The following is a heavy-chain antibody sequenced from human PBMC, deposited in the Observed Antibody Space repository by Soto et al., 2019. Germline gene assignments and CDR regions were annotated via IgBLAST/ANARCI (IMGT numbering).Heavy chain of an antibody. J-gene: IGHJ6*02. V-gene: IGHV1-69*13. D-gene: IGHD1-26*01. CDR3: ARGRIVGATNYYYYGMDV. CDR1: GGTLSSYA. CDR2: IIPIFGTA. Sequence: GASVKVSCKASGGTLSSYAISWVRQAPGQGLEWMGGIIPIFGTANYAQKFQGRVTITADESTSTAYMELSSLRSEDTAVYYCARGRIVGATNYYYYGMDVWGQGATVTVSS.